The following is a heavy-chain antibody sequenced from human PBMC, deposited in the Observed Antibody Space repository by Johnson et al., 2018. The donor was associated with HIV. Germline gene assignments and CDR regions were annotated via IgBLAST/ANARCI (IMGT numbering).Heavy chain of an antibody. J-gene: IGHJ3*02. CDR3: ARDRPYYYDSSGLAPHDAFDI. D-gene: IGHD3-22*01. CDR1: GFTFSNAW. V-gene: IGHV3-15*01. Sequence: EVQLVESGGGLVQPGGSLRLSCAASGFTFSNAWMSWVRQAPGKGLECVGRIKSKTDGGTTDYAAPVKGRFAISRDDSKNTLYLQMNSLRAEDTAVYFCARDRPYYYDSSGLAPHDAFDIWGQGTMITVSS. CDR2: IKSKTDGGTT.